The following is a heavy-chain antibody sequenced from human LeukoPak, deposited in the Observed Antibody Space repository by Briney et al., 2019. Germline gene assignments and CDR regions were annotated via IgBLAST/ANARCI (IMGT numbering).Heavy chain of an antibody. D-gene: IGHD3-22*01. J-gene: IGHJ4*02. Sequence: SVKVSCKASGGTFSSYAISWVRQAPGQGLEWMGGIIPIFGTANYAQKFQGRVTITADESTSTAYKELSSLRSEDTAVYYCARDYYDSPYFDYWGQGTLVTVSS. CDR3: ARDYYDSPYFDY. CDR2: IIPIFGTA. V-gene: IGHV1-69*13. CDR1: GGTFSSYA.